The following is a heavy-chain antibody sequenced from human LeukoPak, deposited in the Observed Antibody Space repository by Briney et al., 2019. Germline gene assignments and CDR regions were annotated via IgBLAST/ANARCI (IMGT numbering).Heavy chain of an antibody. CDR1: GYSFTNYW. CDR3: ARGPYCSTASCLSPYYYYMDV. V-gene: IGHV5-51*01. J-gene: IGHJ6*03. D-gene: IGHD2-2*01. Sequence: GESLKISCKGSGYSFTNYWIGWVRQMHGKGLEWMGIIYPGDSDTRYSPSFQGQVTVSADKSISTAYLQWSSLKASDTAMYYCARGPYCSTASCLSPYYYYMDVWGKGTTVTVSS. CDR2: IYPGDSDT.